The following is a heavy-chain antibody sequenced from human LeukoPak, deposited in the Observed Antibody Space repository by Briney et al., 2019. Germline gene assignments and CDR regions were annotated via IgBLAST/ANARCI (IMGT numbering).Heavy chain of an antibody. J-gene: IGHJ4*02. CDR2: ISGSGGRT. D-gene: IGHD2-15*01. V-gene: IGHV3-23*01. CDR1: GFTFNNYA. CDR3: AKICGSCQSGIFDY. Sequence: TGGSLRLSCAASGFTFNNYAMSWVRQAPGKGLECVSIISGSGGRTYDADSVKGRLTISRDNSRNTVYLQMNSLRAEDTAVYYCAKICGSCQSGIFDYWGQGALVTVSS.